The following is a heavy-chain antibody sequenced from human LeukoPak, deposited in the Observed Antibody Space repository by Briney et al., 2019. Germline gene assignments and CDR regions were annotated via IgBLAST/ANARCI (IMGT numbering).Heavy chain of an antibody. CDR2: ISSSGGGT. V-gene: IGHV3-23*01. CDR1: GFTFSTYA. D-gene: IGHD6-19*01. CDR3: AKGAGAEAFVT. Sequence: GGSLRLTCTASGFTFSTYAMSWVRQAPGKGLEWVSAISSSGGGTYYADSVKGRFTISRDDSKNTLHLQMNSLRAEDTAVYYCAKGAGAEAFVTWGQGTMVTVSS. J-gene: IGHJ3*02.